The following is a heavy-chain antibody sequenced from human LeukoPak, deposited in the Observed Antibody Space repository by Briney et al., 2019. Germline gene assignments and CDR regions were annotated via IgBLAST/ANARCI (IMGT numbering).Heavy chain of an antibody. J-gene: IGHJ4*02. V-gene: IGHV5-51*01. CDR2: IYPGDSDT. Sequence: GESLKISCMGSGYSFPSYWIAWVRLMPGKGLECMGIIYPGDSDTRYSLPFQGQVTISADKSTSTAYLQWSSLKASDTAMYYCVRRRGSVSVYSSGWYSDYWGQGTLVTVSS. CDR3: VRRRGSVSVYSSGWYSDY. D-gene: IGHD6-19*01. CDR1: GYSFPSYW.